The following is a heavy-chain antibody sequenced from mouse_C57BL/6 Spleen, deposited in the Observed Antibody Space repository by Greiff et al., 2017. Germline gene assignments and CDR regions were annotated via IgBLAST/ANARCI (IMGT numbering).Heavy chain of an antibody. CDR2: IHPNSGST. CDR3: AKGGGGGFYYYGSSPWFAF. Sequence: QVQLQQPGAELVKPGASVKLSCKASGYTFTSYWMHWVKQRPGQGLEWIGMIHPNSGSTNYNEKFKSKATLTVDKSSSTAYMQLSSLTSEDSAVYFVAKGGGGGFYYYGSSPWFAFWGQGTLVTVSA. V-gene: IGHV1-64*01. J-gene: IGHJ3*01. D-gene: IGHD1-1*01. CDR1: GYTFTSYW.